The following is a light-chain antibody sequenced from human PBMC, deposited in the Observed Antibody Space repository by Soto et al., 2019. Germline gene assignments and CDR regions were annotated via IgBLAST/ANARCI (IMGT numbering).Light chain of an antibody. CDR3: LQYYSIPT. CDR2: WAS. V-gene: IGKV4-1*01. CDR1: ESVLYSSNHKNY. Sequence: DIVMTQSPDSLAVSLGERATINCKSSESVLYSSNHKNYLTWYQRKPGQPPRLLIYWASARASGVPDRFSGSGSVTDFTLTISSLQAEDVAVYYCLQYYSIPTFGQGTKLEI. J-gene: IGKJ2*01.